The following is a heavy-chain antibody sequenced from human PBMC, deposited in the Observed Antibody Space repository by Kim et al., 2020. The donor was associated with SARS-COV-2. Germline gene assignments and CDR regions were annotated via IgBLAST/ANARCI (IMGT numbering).Heavy chain of an antibody. CDR1: GGSISSSSYY. CDR2: IYYSGST. CDR3: ASFQGAMVRGVIRWVDP. Sequence: SETLSLTCTVSGGSISSSSYYWGWIRQPPGKGLEWIGSIYYSGSTYYNPSLKSRVTISVDTSKNQFSLKLSSVTAADTAVYYCASFQGAMVRGVIRWVDPWGQGTLVTVSS. D-gene: IGHD3-10*01. J-gene: IGHJ5*02. V-gene: IGHV4-39*01.